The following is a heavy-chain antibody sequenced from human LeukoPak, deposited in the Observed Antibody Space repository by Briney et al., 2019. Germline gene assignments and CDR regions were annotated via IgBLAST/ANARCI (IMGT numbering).Heavy chain of an antibody. CDR2: ISVGGAYT. Sequence: PGGSLRLSCAASGFTFSNFAVNWVRQAPGKGLEWVSGISVGGAYTYYADSVKGRFTISRDNSKNTLYLQMNSLRAEDTAVYYCAKTLYSGSYYYYYCMDAWGKGTTVTVSS. V-gene: IGHV3-23*01. J-gene: IGHJ6*03. D-gene: IGHD1-26*01. CDR3: AKTLYSGSYYYYYCMDA. CDR1: GFTFSNFA.